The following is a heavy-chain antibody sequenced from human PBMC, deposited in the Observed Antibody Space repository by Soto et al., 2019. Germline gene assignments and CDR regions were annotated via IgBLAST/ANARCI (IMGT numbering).Heavy chain of an antibody. CDR1: GFTFSSYA. CDR3: AKVGLRIAVAGAGGGWFDP. Sequence: GGSLRLSCAASGFTFSSYAMSWGRQAPGKGLEWVSAISGSGGSTYYADSVKGRFTISRDNSKNTLYLQMNSLRAEDTAVYYCAKVGLRIAVAGAGGGWFDPWGQGTLVTVSS. CDR2: ISGSGGST. D-gene: IGHD6-19*01. V-gene: IGHV3-23*01. J-gene: IGHJ5*02.